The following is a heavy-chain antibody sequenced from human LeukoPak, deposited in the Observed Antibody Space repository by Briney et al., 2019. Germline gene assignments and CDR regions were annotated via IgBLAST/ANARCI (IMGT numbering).Heavy chain of an antibody. CDR2: IYYSGST. CDR1: GGSISSYY. D-gene: IGHD3-10*01. J-gene: IGHJ4*02. CDR3: ARGGILWLGEPWENYFDY. V-gene: IGHV4-59*12. Sequence: PSETLSLTCTVSGGSISSYYWGWIRQPPGKGLEWIGYIYYSGSTNYNPSLKSRVTISVDTSKNQFSLKLSSVTAADTAVYYCARGGILWLGEPWENYFDYWGQGTLVTVSS.